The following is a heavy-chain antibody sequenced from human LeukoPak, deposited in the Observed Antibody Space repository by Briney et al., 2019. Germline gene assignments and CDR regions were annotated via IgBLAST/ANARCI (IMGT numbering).Heavy chain of an antibody. Sequence: ASVKVSCKASGYTFNGYYIHWVRQAPGQGLKWVGWMNPNTGTTKYGQTLQGRVIMTRDTSISTAYMEVSRLRSDDTAVYYCARRIVTPTTKWFDAWGQGTLVTVSS. D-gene: IGHD1-26*01. CDR3: ARRIVTPTTKWFDA. CDR2: MNPNTGTT. V-gene: IGHV1-2*02. J-gene: IGHJ5*02. CDR1: GYTFNGYY.